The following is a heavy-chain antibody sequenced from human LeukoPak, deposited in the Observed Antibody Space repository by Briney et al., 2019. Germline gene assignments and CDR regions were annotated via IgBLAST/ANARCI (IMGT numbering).Heavy chain of an antibody. CDR1: GFTFSSYA. J-gene: IGHJ4*02. CDR2: ISGSGGST. CDR3: AKDPHSSSWYSSY. V-gene: IGHV3-23*01. D-gene: IGHD6-13*01. Sequence: GGSLRLSCAASGFTFSSYAMSWVRQAPGKGLEWVSAISGSGGSTYYADSVKGRFTISRDNSKHTLYLQMNSLRAEDTAVYSCAKDPHSSSWYSSYWGQGTLVTVSS.